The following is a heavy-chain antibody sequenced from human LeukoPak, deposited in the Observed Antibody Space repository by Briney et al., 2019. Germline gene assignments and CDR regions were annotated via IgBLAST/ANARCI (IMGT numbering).Heavy chain of an antibody. J-gene: IGHJ4*02. V-gene: IGHV1-2*02. Sequence: ASVKVSCKTSGYRFTAYPLHWVRQAPGQGLELLGWMNPHSGETNNAQKFQGRVTMTRDTSISTAYMELSRLRSDDTAVYYCAKDYYGSGSYCDYWGQGALVTVSS. CDR3: AKDYYGSGSYCDY. CDR1: GYRFTAYP. D-gene: IGHD3-10*01. CDR2: MNPHSGET.